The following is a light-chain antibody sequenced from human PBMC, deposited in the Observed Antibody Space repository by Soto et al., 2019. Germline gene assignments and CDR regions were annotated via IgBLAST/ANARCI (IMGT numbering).Light chain of an antibody. CDR3: SSYTPGTTRVL. CDR1: SSDVGGYNY. J-gene: IGLJ2*01. CDR2: DVS. Sequence: QSALTQPASVSGSPGQSITISCTGTSSDVGGYNYVSWYQHHPGKAPKLMIFDVSDRPSGVSNRFSGSRSGNTASLTISGLQAEDEADYYCSSYTPGTTRVLFGGGTQLTVL. V-gene: IGLV2-14*03.